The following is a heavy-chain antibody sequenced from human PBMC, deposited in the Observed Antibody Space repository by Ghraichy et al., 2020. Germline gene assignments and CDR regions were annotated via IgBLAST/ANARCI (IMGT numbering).Heavy chain of an antibody. CDR1: GFTFSSYG. CDR2: IWYDGSNK. CDR3: ARDLDYGEWLFEYYYGMDV. D-gene: IGHD4-17*01. V-gene: IGHV3-33*01. Sequence: GGSLRLSCAASGFTFSSYGMHWVRQAPGKGLEWVAVIWYDGSNKYYADSVKGRFTISRDNSKNTLYLQMNSLRAEDTAVYYCARDLDYGEWLFEYYYGMDVWGQGTTVTVSS. J-gene: IGHJ6*02.